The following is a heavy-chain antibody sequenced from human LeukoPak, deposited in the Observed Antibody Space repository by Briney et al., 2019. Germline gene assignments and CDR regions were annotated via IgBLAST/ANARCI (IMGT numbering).Heavy chain of an antibody. CDR3: AREEEMVYGDFDY. D-gene: IGHD2-8*01. Sequence: ASVKVSFKSSGYTFTSYNINWVRQATGQGLEWMGWMNPNSVNTGYAQKFHGRVTMTRDTSISTAYMELSSLRSEDTAVYYCAREEEMVYGDFDYWGQGTLVSVSS. J-gene: IGHJ4*02. CDR1: GYTFTSYN. CDR2: MNPNSVNT. V-gene: IGHV1-8*01.